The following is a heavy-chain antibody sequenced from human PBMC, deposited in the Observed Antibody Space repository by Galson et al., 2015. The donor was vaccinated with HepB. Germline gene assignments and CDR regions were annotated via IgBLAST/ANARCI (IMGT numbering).Heavy chain of an antibody. Sequence: SLRLSCAVSGFTFSRYGMSWVRQAPGKGLEWVSGTSGSGGSTYYADSVKGRFAVSRDNSKNTLYLQMNSLRDEDTAIYFCTRDEQDWLIRVGAPHFDCWGQGALVTVSS. V-gene: IGHV3-23*01. D-gene: IGHD3/OR15-3a*01. J-gene: IGHJ4*02. CDR1: GFTFSRYG. CDR3: TRDEQDWLIRVGAPHFDC. CDR2: TSGSGGST.